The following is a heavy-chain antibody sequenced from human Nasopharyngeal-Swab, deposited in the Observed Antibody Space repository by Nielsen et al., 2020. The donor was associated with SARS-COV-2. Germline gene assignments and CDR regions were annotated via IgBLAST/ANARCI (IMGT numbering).Heavy chain of an antibody. CDR1: GFTFSNYW. CDR2: IKYDESEK. D-gene: IGHD6-6*01. Sequence: GESLKISCAASGFTFSNYWMSWVRQAPGKGLEWVANIKYDESEKYYVASVKGRFTISRDNAKNSLYLQMNSLRVEDTAVYYCQRVQTSHYYGLDVWGQATTFTVSS. J-gene: IGHJ6*02. CDR3: QRVQTSHYYGLDV. V-gene: IGHV3-7*05.